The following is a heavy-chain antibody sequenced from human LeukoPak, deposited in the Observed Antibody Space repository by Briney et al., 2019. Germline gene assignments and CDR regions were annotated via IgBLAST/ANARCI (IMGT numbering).Heavy chain of an antibody. D-gene: IGHD3-10*01. CDR2: IYTSGST. CDR3: ARDGGDYYGSGSWYYYYYMDV. J-gene: IGHJ6*03. V-gene: IGHV4-4*07. Sequence: SETLSLTCTVSGGSISSYYWSWIRQPAGKGLEWIGRIYTSGSTNYNPSLKSRVTMSVDTSKNQFSLKLSSVPAADTAVYYCARDGGDYYGSGSWYYYYYMDVWGKGTTVTISS. CDR1: GGSISSYY.